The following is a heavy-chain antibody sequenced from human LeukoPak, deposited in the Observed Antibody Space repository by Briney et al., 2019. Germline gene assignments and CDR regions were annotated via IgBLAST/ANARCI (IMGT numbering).Heavy chain of an antibody. D-gene: IGHD4/OR15-4a*01. J-gene: IGHJ4*02. CDR2: ICYSGNT. CDR1: GDSISSTSNC. CDR3: ARDGAEHFFDY. Sequence: SETLSLTCTVSGDSISSTSNCWGWIRQPPGKGLEWIGSICYSGNTYYNPSLKSRVTISVETSKNQFSLKVSSVTAADTAVYYCARDGAEHFFDYWGQGTLVTVSS. V-gene: IGHV4-39*07.